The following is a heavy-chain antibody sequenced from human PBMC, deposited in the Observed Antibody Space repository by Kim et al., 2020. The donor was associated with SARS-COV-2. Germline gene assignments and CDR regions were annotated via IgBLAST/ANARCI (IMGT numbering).Heavy chain of an antibody. CDR2: INHSGST. CDR3: ARVRQGVRALLY. D-gene: IGHD2-15*01. CDR1: GGSFSGYY. J-gene: IGHJ4*02. V-gene: IGHV4-34*01. Sequence: PETLSLTCAVYGGSFSGYYWSWIRQPPGKGLEWIGEINHSGSTNYNPSLKSRVTISVDTSKNQFSLKLSSVTAADTAVYYCARVRQGVRALLYWGQGTLVTVSS.